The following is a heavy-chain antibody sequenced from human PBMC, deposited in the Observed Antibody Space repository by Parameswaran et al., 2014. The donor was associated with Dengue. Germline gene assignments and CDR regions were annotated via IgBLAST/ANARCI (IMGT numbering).Heavy chain of an antibody. Sequence: WVRQAPGQGLEWMGWININSGGANFAQKFQGGVAMTRDTSITTAHMELSSLTSDDTAVYFCARSDSGTFYSDYWGQGTTVTVSS. J-gene: IGHJ4*02. V-gene: IGHV1-2*02. CDR2: ININSGGA. CDR3: ARSDSGTFYSDY. D-gene: IGHD3-10*01.